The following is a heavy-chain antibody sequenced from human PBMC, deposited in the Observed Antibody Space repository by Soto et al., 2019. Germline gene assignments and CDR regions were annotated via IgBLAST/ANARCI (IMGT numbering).Heavy chain of an antibody. J-gene: IGHJ2*01. Sequence: PGGSLRLSSATSGFMFNSYVLSYVRQAPGKGLEPVADMSSSGETFYADSVRGRCTISRDISKNTLYLQMDSLRGEDTAMYYCAKNVWGYWYFELWGRGTLVTVSS. V-gene: IGHV3-23*01. CDR1: GFMFNSYV. CDR2: MSSSGET. CDR3: AKNVWGYWYFEL. D-gene: IGHD7-27*01.